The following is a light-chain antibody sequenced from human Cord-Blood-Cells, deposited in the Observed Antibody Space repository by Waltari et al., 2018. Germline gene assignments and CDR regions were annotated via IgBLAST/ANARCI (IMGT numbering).Light chain of an antibody. CDR2: AAY. CDR1: QSISSY. V-gene: IGKV1-39*01. J-gene: IGKJ4*01. CDR3: QQSYSTPPLT. Sequence: DIQMTQSPSSLSASVGDRVTITCLASQSISSYLNWYQQKPEKAPKLLIYAAYSLQSGVSSRFSGSGSGTDFTLTISSLQPEDFATFYCQQSYSTPPLTFGGGTKVEIK.